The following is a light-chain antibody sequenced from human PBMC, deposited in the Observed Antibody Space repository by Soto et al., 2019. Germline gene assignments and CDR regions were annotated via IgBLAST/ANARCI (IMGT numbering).Light chain of an antibody. Sequence: QSVPTQPRSVSGSPGQSVTISCTATSSDVGGYNYVSWYQEQQGKAPKLMIYDVSKRPSGGPDRFSGSKSGNTASLTISGLQAEDEANYDCCAYAGSYSDGVGTGTKVHVL. CDR2: DVS. V-gene: IGLV2-11*01. CDR3: CAYAGSYSDG. CDR1: SSDVGGYNY. J-gene: IGLJ1*01.